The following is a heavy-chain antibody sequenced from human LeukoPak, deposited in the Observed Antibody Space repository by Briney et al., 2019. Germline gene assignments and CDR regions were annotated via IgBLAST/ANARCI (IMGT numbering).Heavy chain of an antibody. J-gene: IGHJ4*02. D-gene: IGHD6-19*01. CDR2: ISSSSSYI. CDR1: GFTFSSYS. Sequence: GGSLRLSCAASGFTFSSYSMNWVRQAPGKGLEWVSSISSSSSYIYYADSVKGRFTISRDNAKNSLYLQMNSLRAEDTAVYYCARGSSSEQTDFDYWGQGTLVTVSS. V-gene: IGHV3-21*01. CDR3: ARGSSSEQTDFDY.